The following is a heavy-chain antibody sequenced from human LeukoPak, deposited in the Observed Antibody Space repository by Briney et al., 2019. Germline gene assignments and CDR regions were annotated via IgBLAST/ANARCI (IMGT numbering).Heavy chain of an antibody. CDR3: ARNGGFSYGFLGQAPGSAAFDY. Sequence: SETLSLTCAVYGGSLSGYYWSWIRQPPGGGLEWIGEINHGGRANYNRSLESRATISTDMSTNQFSLRLSSLNDADTAVYFCARNGGFSYGFLGQAPGSAAFDYWGQGSLVTVSS. J-gene: IGHJ4*02. CDR2: INHGGRA. D-gene: IGHD5-18*01. V-gene: IGHV4-34*01. CDR1: GGSLSGYY.